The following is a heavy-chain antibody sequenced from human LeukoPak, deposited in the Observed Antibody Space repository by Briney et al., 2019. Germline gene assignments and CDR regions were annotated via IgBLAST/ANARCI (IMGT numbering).Heavy chain of an antibody. V-gene: IGHV5-51*01. Sequence: GESLKISCKASGYGFISDWIGWVRQMPGKGLEWMGIIYPGDSDTRYSPSFQGQVTISADKSVSTAYLQWDSLKASDTAMYYCAGQSVNGVAAAGSFDYWGQGTLVTVSS. J-gene: IGHJ4*02. CDR2: IYPGDSDT. CDR1: GYGFISDW. D-gene: IGHD6-13*01. CDR3: AGQSVNGVAAAGSFDY.